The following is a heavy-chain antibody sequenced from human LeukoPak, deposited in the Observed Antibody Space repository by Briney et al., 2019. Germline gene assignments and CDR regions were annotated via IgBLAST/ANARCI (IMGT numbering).Heavy chain of an antibody. CDR3: ARLIAGTYFDY. D-gene: IGHD6-13*01. V-gene: IGHV3-48*03. Sequence: SGGSLRLSCAASGFTFSSYEMNWVRQAPGKGLEWVSYISSSGSTTYYADSVKGRFTISRDNAKNSLCLQMNSLRAEDTALYYCARLIAGTYFDYWGQGTLVTVSS. J-gene: IGHJ4*02. CDR1: GFTFSSYE. CDR2: ISSSGSTT.